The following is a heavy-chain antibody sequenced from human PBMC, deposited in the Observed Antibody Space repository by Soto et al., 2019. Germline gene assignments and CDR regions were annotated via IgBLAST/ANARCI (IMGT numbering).Heavy chain of an antibody. D-gene: IGHD2-8*01. CDR1: GFTFNDYA. J-gene: IGHJ3*02. CDR3: ASDRAVYCSNGICRDAFDI. Sequence: EVQLLESGGDWVQPGGSLRLSCAASGFTFNDYALTWGRQVPGKGLEWVSSLSSRGLSTHYAESVKGRFTISRDNNKNTVYLQMNSLRAEDTAVYYWASDRAVYCSNGICRDAFDIWGQGTLVTVSS. CDR2: LSSRGLST. V-gene: IGHV3-23*01.